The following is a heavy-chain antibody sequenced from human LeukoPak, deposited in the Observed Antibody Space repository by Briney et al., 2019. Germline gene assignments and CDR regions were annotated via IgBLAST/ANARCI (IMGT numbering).Heavy chain of an antibody. CDR2: IYSSGST. V-gene: IGHV4-4*09. D-gene: IGHD3-10*01. CDR1: GGSISNNY. Sequence: SETLSLTCTVSGGSISNNYWSWIRQSPGKGLEWIGYIYSSGSTDYNPSLKSRVTISEDTSKNQFYLNLSSVTAADTAVYYCARRYYYNLGSFPFDFWGQGTLVTVSS. J-gene: IGHJ4*02. CDR3: ARRYYYNLGSFPFDF.